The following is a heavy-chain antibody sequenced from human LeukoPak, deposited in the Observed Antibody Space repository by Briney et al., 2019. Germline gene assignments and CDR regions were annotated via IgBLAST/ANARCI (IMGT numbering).Heavy chain of an antibody. CDR1: GGSISSGGYY. Sequence: SETLSLTCAVSGGSISSGGYYWSWIRQHPGKGLEWIGYIYYSGSTYYNPSLKSRVTISVDTSKNQFSLKLSSVTAADTAVYYCAFSSSWYGEAFDYWGQGTLVTVSS. J-gene: IGHJ4*02. V-gene: IGHV4-31*11. CDR2: IYYSGST. CDR3: AFSSSWYGEAFDY. D-gene: IGHD6-13*01.